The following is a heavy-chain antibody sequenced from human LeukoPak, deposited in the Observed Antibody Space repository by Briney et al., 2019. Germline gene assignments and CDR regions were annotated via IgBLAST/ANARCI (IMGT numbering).Heavy chain of an antibody. CDR1: GGSISSYY. J-gene: IGHJ3*02. D-gene: IGHD4-23*01. V-gene: IGHV4-59*01. CDR2: IYYSGST. Sequence: SETLSLTCTVSGGSISSYYWSWIRQPPGKGLEWIGYIYYSGSTNYNPSLKSRVTISVDTSKNQFSLKLSSVTAADTAVYYCARAATVVISPFDIWGQGTMVTVSS. CDR3: ARAATVVISPFDI.